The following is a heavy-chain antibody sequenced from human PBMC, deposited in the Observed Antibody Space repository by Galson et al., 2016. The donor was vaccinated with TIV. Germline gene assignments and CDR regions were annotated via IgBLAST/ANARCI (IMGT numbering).Heavy chain of an antibody. V-gene: IGHV1-3*04. CDR3: ARDRTGTTWFDP. J-gene: IGHJ5*02. CDR1: GYTFNNYP. D-gene: IGHD1-7*01. Sequence: SVKVSCKASGYTFNNYPIYWVRQAPGQSLEWMGWINTGTTNTKYSLKFQGRVTITRDTSANTVYMELNSLTPEDTAVYFCARDRTGTTWFDPWGQGTLVTVSS. CDR2: INTGTTNT.